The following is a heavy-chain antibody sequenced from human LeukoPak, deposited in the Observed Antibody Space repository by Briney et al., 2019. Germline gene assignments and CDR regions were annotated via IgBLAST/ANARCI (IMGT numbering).Heavy chain of an antibody. Sequence: GGSLRLSCVASGFTFSSYWMSWVRQAPGKGLEWVANIKQDGSEKYYADSVKGRSTISRDNAKNSAYLQMNSLRAEDTALYYCARGIDYWGQGTLVTVSS. CDR2: IKQDGSEK. CDR3: ARGIDY. J-gene: IGHJ4*02. V-gene: IGHV3-7*01. CDR1: GFTFSSYW.